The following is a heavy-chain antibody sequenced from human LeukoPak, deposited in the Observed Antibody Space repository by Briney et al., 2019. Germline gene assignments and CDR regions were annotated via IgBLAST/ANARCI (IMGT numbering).Heavy chain of an antibody. CDR2: IYSGGST. Sequence: PGGSLRLSCAASGFTVSSNYMSWVRQAPGKGLEWVSVIYSGGSTYYADSVKGRFTLSRDNSKNTLYLQMNSLRAEDTAVYYCARDELAVAKKGFLDSWGQGTLVTVSS. CDR3: ARDELAVAKKGFLDS. V-gene: IGHV3-66*01. D-gene: IGHD6-19*01. CDR1: GFTVSSNY. J-gene: IGHJ4*02.